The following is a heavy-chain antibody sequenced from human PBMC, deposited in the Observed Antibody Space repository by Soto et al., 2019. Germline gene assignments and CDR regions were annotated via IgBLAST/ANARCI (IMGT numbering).Heavy chain of an antibody. J-gene: IGHJ4*02. CDR1: GDSLKNHY. D-gene: IGHD3-10*01. Sequence: PSETLSLTCSVSGDSLKNHYWAWIRHSPGKGLEWIGNIYDSGSTNYSPALKSRVSMSVDTSKNLFSLKMNSVTAADTAVYYCAISSMVPVDYFDFWGQGTVVTVSS. CDR3: AISSMVPVDYFDF. V-gene: IGHV4-59*11. CDR2: IYDSGST.